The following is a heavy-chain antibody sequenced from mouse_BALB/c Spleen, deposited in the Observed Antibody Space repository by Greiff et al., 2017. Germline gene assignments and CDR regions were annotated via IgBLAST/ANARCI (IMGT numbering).Heavy chain of an antibody. Sequence: VKLVESGPGLVAPSQSLSITCTVSGFSLTSYGVHWVRQPPGKGLEWLGVIWAGGSTNYNSALMSRLSISKDNSKSQVFLKMNSLQTDDTAMYYCARVDYDVYAWFAYWGQGTLVTVSA. J-gene: IGHJ3*01. CDR2: IWAGGST. D-gene: IGHD2-4*01. CDR3: ARVDYDVYAWFAY. V-gene: IGHV2-9*02. CDR1: GFSLTSYG.